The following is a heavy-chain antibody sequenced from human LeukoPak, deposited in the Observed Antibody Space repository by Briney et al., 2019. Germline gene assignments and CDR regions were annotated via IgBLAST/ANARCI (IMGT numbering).Heavy chain of an antibody. D-gene: IGHD3-22*01. J-gene: IGHJ4*02. Sequence: GSLRLSCAASGFTFSSYAMSWVRQAPGKGLEWVSGISGSGSDGSTYYADSVKGRFTIDRDKSKNTLYLKMNSLGAEDTAVYYCAKYSHESSGSYDYWGQGTLVTVSS. CDR3: AKYSHESSGSYDY. CDR2: ISGSGSDGST. CDR1: GFTFSSYA. V-gene: IGHV3-23*01.